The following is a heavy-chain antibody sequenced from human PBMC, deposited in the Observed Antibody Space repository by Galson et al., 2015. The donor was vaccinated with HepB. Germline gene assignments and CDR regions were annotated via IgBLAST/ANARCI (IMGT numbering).Heavy chain of an antibody. J-gene: IGHJ5*02. CDR2: IYYSGST. CDR1: GGSVSSGSYY. V-gene: IGHV4-61*01. CDR3: AIERPETIFGEDNWFDP. D-gene: IGHD3-3*01. Sequence: SETLSLTCTVSGGSVSSGSYYWSWIRQPPGKGLVWIGYIYYSGSTNYNPSLKSRVTISVDTSKNQFSLKLSSVTAADTAVYYCAIERPETIFGEDNWFDPWGQGTLVTVSS.